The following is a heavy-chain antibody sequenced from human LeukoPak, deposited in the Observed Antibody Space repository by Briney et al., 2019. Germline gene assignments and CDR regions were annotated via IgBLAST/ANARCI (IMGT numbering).Heavy chain of an antibody. CDR2: INPNIGDA. J-gene: IGHJ5*01. D-gene: IGHD2-21*02. Sequence: ASVKVCCKASGYTFTGFFMHWVRQAPGQGPEWMGWINPNIGDAYYAQKFQGRVTMTRDRSTNTAYMELSRLTSDDTAVYYCARMDLDGGDSIGFDSWGQGTLVTVSS. CDR1: GYTFTGFF. V-gene: IGHV1-2*02. CDR3: ARMDLDGGDSIGFDS.